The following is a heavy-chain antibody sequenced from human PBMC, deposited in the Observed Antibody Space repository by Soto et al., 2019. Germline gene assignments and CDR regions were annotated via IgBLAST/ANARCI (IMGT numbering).Heavy chain of an antibody. D-gene: IGHD5-12*01. CDR2: IYYSGST. CDR1: GGSISSGDYY. CDR3: ARDLRVEMATIRYEYNWFDP. Sequence: SETLSLTCTVSGGSISSGDYYWSWIRQPPGKGLEWIGYIYYSGSTYYNPSLKSRVTISVDTSKNQFSLKLSSVTAADTAVYYCARDLRVEMATIRYEYNWFDPWGQGTLVTVSS. J-gene: IGHJ5*02. V-gene: IGHV4-30-4*01.